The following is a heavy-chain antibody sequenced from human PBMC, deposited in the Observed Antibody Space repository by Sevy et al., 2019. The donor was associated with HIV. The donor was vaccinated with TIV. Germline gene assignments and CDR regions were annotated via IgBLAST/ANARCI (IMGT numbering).Heavy chain of an antibody. CDR3: AGARYDSSGSFDAFDI. V-gene: IGHV3-23*01. J-gene: IGHJ3*02. Sequence: GGSLRLSCTASGFTFSSYAMNWVRQAPGKGLEWVSTIFRSGDVTYYADSVKGRFTIFRDNSRNTLYLQMNSLRAEDMAVYYCAGARYDSSGSFDAFDIWGQGTMVTVSS. CDR1: GFTFSSYA. D-gene: IGHD3-22*01. CDR2: IFRSGDVT.